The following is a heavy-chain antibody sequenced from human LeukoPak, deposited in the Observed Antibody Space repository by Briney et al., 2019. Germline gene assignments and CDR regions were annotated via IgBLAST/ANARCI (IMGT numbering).Heavy chain of an antibody. CDR3: ARGRGDTAMPYYRWYYYGMDV. CDR2: MNPNSGNT. Sequence: ASVKVSCKASGYTFTSYDINWVRQATGQGLEWMGWMNPNSGNTGYAQKFQGRVTMTRNTSISTAYMELSSLRSEDTAVYYCARGRGDTAMPYYRWYYYGMDVWGQGTTVTVSS. CDR1: GYTFTSYD. V-gene: IGHV1-8*01. D-gene: IGHD5-18*01. J-gene: IGHJ6*02.